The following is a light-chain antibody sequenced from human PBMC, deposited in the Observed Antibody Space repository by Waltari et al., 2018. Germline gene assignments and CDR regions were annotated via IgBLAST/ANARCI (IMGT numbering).Light chain of an antibody. CDR1: QSISIS. CDR2: KAS. CDR3: QQYSSYLYT. V-gene: IGKV1-5*03. J-gene: IGKJ2*01. Sequence: DIQMTPSPPTLSAFVGERVTITCRASQSISISLAWYQQKPGKAPGVLVYKASIVESGIPARFSGSGSGTEFTLTISSLQPDDFATYYCQQYSSYLYTFGQGTKLEI.